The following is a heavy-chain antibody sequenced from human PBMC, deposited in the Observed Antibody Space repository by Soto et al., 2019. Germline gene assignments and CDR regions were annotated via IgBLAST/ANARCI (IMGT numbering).Heavy chain of an antibody. V-gene: IGHV3-74*01. CDR2: INSDGSST. CDR1: GFTFSSYW. CDR3: ARVGYYYYYGMDV. J-gene: IGHJ6*02. Sequence: GGSLRLSCVASGFTFSSYWMHWVRQAPGKGLVWVSRINSDGSSTSYADSVKGRFTISRDNAKNTLYLQMNSLRAEDTAVYYCARVGYYYYYGMDVWGQGTTVTVSS. D-gene: IGHD1-26*01.